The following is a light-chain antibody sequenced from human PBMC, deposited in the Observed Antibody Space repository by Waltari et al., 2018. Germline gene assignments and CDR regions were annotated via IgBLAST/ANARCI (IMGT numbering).Light chain of an antibody. CDR2: AAF. CDR3: QQFNTYPLT. J-gene: IGKJ5*01. CDR1: QGISSY. Sequence: IQLTQFPSSLSASVGDRVTITGRASQGISSYLAWYQQKPGKAPNLLIYAAFTLQSGVPSRFIGSGSGTDFTLTISSLQPEDFATYYCQQFNTYPLTFGQGTRLEIK. V-gene: IGKV1-9*01.